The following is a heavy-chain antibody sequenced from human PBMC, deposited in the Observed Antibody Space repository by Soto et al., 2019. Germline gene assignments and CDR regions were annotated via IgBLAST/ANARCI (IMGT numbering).Heavy chain of an antibody. CDR1: VGSFKSGSYC. D-gene: IGHD3-16*01. J-gene: IGHJ6*01. CDR3: ARERGGWGVTGYYYYYGMDV. CDR2: VYYTGRT. Sequence: SETLALSCTLSVGSFKSGSYCWSWVRQPPGKGLEWIGYVYYTGRTNYNPSLKSRVTISVDTSKNQFSLKLSSVTAADTAVYYCARERGGWGVTGYYYYYGMDVWGQGTTVTVSS. V-gene: IGHV4-61*01.